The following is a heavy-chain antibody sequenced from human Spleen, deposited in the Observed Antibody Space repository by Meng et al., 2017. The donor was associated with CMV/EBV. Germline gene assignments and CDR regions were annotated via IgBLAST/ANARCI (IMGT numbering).Heavy chain of an antibody. D-gene: IGHD6-13*01. Sequence: ASVKVSCKASGGSFRNYALSWVRQAPGLGLEWMGCINTYSGGTNYAQNFQGRVTMTRDTSISTAYMELSSLRSEDTAVYYCARSGRYSSRGYFDYWGQGTLVTVSS. CDR3: ARSGRYSSRGYFDY. CDR2: INTYSGGT. V-gene: IGHV1-2*02. J-gene: IGHJ4*02. CDR1: GGSFRNYA.